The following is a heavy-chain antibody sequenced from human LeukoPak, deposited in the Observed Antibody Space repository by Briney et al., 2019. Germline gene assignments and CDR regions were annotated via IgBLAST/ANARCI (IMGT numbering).Heavy chain of an antibody. J-gene: IGHJ4*02. V-gene: IGHV3-21*01. CDR3: ARGKWGYYYDSSGYYYGFDY. CDR2: ISNSSSYI. CDR1: GFTFSSYS. Sequence: GGSLRLSCAASGFTFSSYSMNWVRQAPGKGLEWVSSISNSSSYIYYADSVKGRFTISRDNAKNSLYLQVNSLRAEDTAVYYCARGKWGYYYDSSGYYYGFDYWGQGTLVTVSS. D-gene: IGHD3-22*01.